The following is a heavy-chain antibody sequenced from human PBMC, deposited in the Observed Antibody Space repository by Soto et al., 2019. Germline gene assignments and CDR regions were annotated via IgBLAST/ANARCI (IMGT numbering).Heavy chain of an antibody. CDR2: IYPGDSDT. CDR3: ARNPHYYGSGSIFYYGMDV. CDR1: GYSFTSYW. V-gene: IGHV5-51*01. Sequence: GESLKISCKGSGYSFTSYWIGGVRQMPGKGLEWMGIIYPGDSDTRYSPSFQGQVTISADKSISTAYLQWSSLKASDTAMYYCARNPHYYGSGSIFYYGMDVWGQGTTVTVSS. D-gene: IGHD3-10*01. J-gene: IGHJ6*02.